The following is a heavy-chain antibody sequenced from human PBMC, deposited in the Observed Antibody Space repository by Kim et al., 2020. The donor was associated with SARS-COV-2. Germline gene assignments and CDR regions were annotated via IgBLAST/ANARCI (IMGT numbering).Heavy chain of an antibody. D-gene: IGHD3-22*01. V-gene: IGHV1-24*01. J-gene: IGHJ4*02. CDR1: GYTLTKLS. CDR2: FDPEDGET. CDR3: AKLDSSGYYNEYYFDY. Sequence: ASVKVSCKVSGYTLTKLSMHWVRQAPGKGLEWMGGFDPEDGETIYAQKFQGRVTMTEDTSTDTAYMELSSLRSEDTAVYYCAKLDSSGYYNEYYFDYWGQGTLVTVSS.